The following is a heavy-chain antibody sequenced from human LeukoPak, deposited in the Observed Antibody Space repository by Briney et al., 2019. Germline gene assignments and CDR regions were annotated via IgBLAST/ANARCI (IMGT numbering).Heavy chain of an antibody. J-gene: IGHJ6*02. CDR3: ARGWDYYYGMDV. D-gene: IGHD1-26*01. Sequence: SETLSLTCTVSGGSISSYYWSWVRQPPGRGLEWVGYIYNSGSTNYNPSLKSRVTISVDTSKNQFSLKLSSVAAADTAVYYCARGWDYYYGMDVWGQGTTVTVSS. CDR1: GGSISSYY. V-gene: IGHV4-59*01. CDR2: IYNSGST.